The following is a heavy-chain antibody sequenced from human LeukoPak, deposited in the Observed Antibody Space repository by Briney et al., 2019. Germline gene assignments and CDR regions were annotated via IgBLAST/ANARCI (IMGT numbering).Heavy chain of an antibody. CDR1: GFTFSSYA. V-gene: IGHV3-23*01. D-gene: IGHD3-10*01. CDR3: AKHTEYYGSGSYRFDY. J-gene: IGHJ4*02. Sequence: GGSLRLSSAASGFTFSSYAMSWVRQAPGKGLEWVSAISGSGGSTYYADSVKGRFTISRDNSKNTLYLQMNSLRAEDTAVYYCAKHTEYYGSGSYRFDYWGQGTLVTVSS. CDR2: ISGSGGST.